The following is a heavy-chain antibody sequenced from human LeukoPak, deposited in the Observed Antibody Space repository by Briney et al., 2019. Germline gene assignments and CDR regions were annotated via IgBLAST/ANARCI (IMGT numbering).Heavy chain of an antibody. D-gene: IGHD1-26*01. CDR2: TYYRSKWNN. J-gene: IGHJ3*01. CDR3: ARDAVGASLFDF. V-gene: IGHV6-1*01. Sequence: SRTLLLTCAISGDSVSSSSAVWNWIRQSPSRGLEWLGRTYYRSKWNNHYTVHVESRITINPDTSKNRFSLHLNSVTPEDTAVYYCARDAVGASLFDFWGPGTMVTVSS. CDR1: GDSVSSSSAV.